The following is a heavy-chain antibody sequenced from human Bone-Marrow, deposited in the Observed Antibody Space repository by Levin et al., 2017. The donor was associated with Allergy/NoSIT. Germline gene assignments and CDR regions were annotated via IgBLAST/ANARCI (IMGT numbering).Heavy chain of an antibody. Sequence: GGSLRLSCAASGFTFTNAWMSWVRQAPGKGLEWVGRIQSKGDGGTIDYGAPVKGRFSMSRDDSNNTLYLQMNSLKVEDTAVYYCTTLPFTSSPDYWGQGILVTVSS. CDR1: GFTFTNAW. D-gene: IGHD2/OR15-2a*01. J-gene: IGHJ4*02. V-gene: IGHV3-15*01. CDR3: TTLPFTSSPDY. CDR2: IQSKGDGGTI.